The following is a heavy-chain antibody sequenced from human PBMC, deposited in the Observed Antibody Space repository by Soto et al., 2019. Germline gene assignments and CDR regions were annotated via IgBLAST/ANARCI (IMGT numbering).Heavy chain of an antibody. CDR1: GYTFTSYA. D-gene: IGHD3-22*01. J-gene: IGHJ3*02. CDR2: INAGNGNT. CDR3: ARDLGYYDSSGYYKMGAFDI. V-gene: IGHV1-3*01. Sequence: ASVKVSCKASGYTFTSYAMHWVRQAPGQRLEWMGWINAGNGNTKYSQKFQGRVTITRDTSASTAYMELSSLRSEDTAVYYWARDLGYYDSSGYYKMGAFDIWGQGTMVTVSS.